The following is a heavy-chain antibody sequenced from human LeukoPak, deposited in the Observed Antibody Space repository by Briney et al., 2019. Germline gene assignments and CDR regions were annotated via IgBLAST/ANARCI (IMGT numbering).Heavy chain of an antibody. J-gene: IGHJ4*02. V-gene: IGHV3-23*01. CDR3: AKIAETSGSYGQGYDY. CDR1: EFTFSTYG. Sequence: GGSLRLSCVASEFTFSTYGMSWVRQAPGKGLEWVSCIRGSGTSTYYADSVKGRFTISRDNSKNTLYLQMNSLRAEDTAVYYCAKIAETSGSYGQGYDYWGQGTLVTVSS. D-gene: IGHD1-26*01. CDR2: IRGSGTST.